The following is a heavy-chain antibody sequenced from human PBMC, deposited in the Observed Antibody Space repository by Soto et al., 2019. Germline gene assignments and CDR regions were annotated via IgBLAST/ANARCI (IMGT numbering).Heavy chain of an antibody. CDR2: IKQDGSEK. CDR3: ARAGRWSQTTVIVPGYYYMDV. Sequence: GGSLRLSCAASGFTFSSYWMSWVRQAPGKGLEWVANIKQDGSEKYYVDSVKGRFNISRDNAKNSLFLKMNSLRAEDTAVYYCARAGRWSQTTVIVPGYYYMDVWGKGTTVTVSS. CDR1: GFTFSSYW. J-gene: IGHJ6*03. D-gene: IGHD4-4*01. V-gene: IGHV3-7*01.